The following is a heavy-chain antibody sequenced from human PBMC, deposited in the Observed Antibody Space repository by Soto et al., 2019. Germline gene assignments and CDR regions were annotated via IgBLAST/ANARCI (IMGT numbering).Heavy chain of an antibody. CDR1: GYTFTGYY. CDR3: ARESGSGWYAL. J-gene: IGHJ4*02. V-gene: IGHV1-2*02. D-gene: IGHD6-19*01. CDR2: VNPHSGGT. Sequence: ASVKVSCKTSGYTFTGYYFHWVRQAPGQGLEWMGWVNPHSGGTHYAQRFQGRVTMTRDTSINTAFMELRRLKSDDTAVYFCARESGSGWYALWGQGTLVTVS.